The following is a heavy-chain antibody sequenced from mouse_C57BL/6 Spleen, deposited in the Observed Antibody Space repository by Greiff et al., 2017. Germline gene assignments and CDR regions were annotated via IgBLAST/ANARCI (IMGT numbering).Heavy chain of an antibody. D-gene: IGHD4-1*01. CDR1: GFTFTDYY. CDR2: VFPYNGGT. CDR3: ARSTGTFYYFDY. Sequence: VQLQQSGPVLVKPGPSVKISCKASGFTFTDYYMHWVKQSHGKSLEWIGLVFPYNGGTSFNQKFQGKATLTVDTSSSTAYRELNSLTSEDSAVYYCARSTGTFYYFDYWGQGTTLTGSS. J-gene: IGHJ2*01. V-gene: IGHV1-36*01.